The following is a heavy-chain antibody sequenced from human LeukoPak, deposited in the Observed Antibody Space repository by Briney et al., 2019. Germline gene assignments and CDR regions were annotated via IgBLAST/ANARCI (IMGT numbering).Heavy chain of an antibody. CDR1: GFDFKTYS. CDR2: ISSSSSYI. V-gene: IGHV3-21*01. J-gene: IGHJ4*02. D-gene: IGHD1-26*01. Sequence: GGSLRLSCVASGFDFKTYSMNWVRQAPGKGLEWVSSISSSSSYIYYAGSVKGRFTISRDNAKNSLYLQMNSLRAEDTAVYYCARGELAIWGQGTLVTVSS. CDR3: ARGELAI.